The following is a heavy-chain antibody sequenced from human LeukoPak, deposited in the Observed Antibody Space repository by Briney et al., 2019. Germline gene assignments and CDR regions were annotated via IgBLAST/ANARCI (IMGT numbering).Heavy chain of an antibody. CDR3: AREGEMYSSGWYDD. V-gene: IGHV3-23*01. D-gene: IGHD6-19*01. CDR2: ISGSGGST. J-gene: IGHJ5*02. CDR1: GFTFSDYY. Sequence: GGSLRLSCAASGFTFSDYYMSWIRQAPGKGLEWVSAISGSGGSTNYADSVKGRCTISRDNSKNTLYLQMNSLRAEDTAVYYCAREGEMYSSGWYDDWGQGILVTVSS.